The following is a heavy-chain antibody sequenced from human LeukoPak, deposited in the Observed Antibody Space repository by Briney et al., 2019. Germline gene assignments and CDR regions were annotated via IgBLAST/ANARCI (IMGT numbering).Heavy chain of an antibody. V-gene: IGHV3-7*04. D-gene: IGHD1-14*01. CDR2: IKYDGSEN. Sequence: GGSLRLSCVASGFTFSSYWMNWVRQAPGKGLEWVAIIKYDGSENYHADSVKGRFTISMDNAKNLLYLQMSSLRAEDTAVYYCARARIDYWGQGSLVTVSS. J-gene: IGHJ4*02. CDR3: ARARIDY. CDR1: GFTFSSYW.